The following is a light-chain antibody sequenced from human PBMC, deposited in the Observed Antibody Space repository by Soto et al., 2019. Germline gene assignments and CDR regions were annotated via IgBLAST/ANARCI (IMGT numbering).Light chain of an antibody. V-gene: IGKV3-20*01. CDR2: GAS. CDR1: QSVSSSY. CDR3: QQYVHWPPGA. Sequence: EIVLTQSPGTLSLSPGERATLSCRASQSVSSSYLAWYQQKPGQAPRLLIYGASSRATGIPDRFSGSGSGTDFTLTISRLEPEDSAVYYCQQYVHWPPGAFGQGTKVDIK. J-gene: IGKJ1*01.